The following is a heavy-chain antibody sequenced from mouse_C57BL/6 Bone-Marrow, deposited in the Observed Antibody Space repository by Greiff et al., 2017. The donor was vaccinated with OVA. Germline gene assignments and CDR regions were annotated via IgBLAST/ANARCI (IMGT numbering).Heavy chain of an antibody. CDR1: GYTFTDYY. J-gene: IGHJ3*01. D-gene: IGHD2-2*01. CDR3: ARYWDGYGGFAD. CDR2: INPYNGGT. Sequence: VQLKESGPVLVKPGASVKMSCKASGYTFTDYYMNWVKQSHGKSLEWIGVINPYNGGTSYNQKFKGKATLTVDKSSSTAYMELNSLTSEDSAVYYCARYWDGYGGFADWGQGTLVTVSA. V-gene: IGHV1-19*01.